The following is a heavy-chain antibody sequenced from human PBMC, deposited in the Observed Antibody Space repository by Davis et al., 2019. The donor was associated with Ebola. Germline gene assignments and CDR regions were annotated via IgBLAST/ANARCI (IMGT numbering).Heavy chain of an antibody. D-gene: IGHD3-22*01. CDR1: GYNFASYC. CDR3: AKLGRSSDYFGRHFDW. J-gene: IGHJ4*02. CDR2: IYPDDSRT. Sequence: GESLKISCKGSGYNFASYCIGWVRQMPGKGLEWMGIIYPDDSRTRYTPSFQGQFTISADKSISTAYLQWSSLKASDTATYYCAKLGRSSDYFGRHFDWWGQGTLVTVSS. V-gene: IGHV5-51*01.